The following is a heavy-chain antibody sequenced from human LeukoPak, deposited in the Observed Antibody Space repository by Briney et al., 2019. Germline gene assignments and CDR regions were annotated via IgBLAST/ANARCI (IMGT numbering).Heavy chain of an antibody. CDR3: ARGASSWYQSYYFDY. CDR2: IYSGGST. CDR1: GFTFSSNY. V-gene: IGHV3-53*01. J-gene: IGHJ4*02. D-gene: IGHD6-13*01. Sequence: GGSLRLSCAASGFTFSSNYMSWLRQAPGKGLEWVSVIYSGGSTYYTDSVKGRFTISRDNSKNTLYLQMNTLSTDKTPVYYCARGASSWYQSYYFDYWGQGTLVTVSS.